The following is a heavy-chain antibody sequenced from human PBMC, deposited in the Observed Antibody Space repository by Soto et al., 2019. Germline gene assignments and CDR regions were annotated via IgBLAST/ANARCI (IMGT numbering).Heavy chain of an antibody. Sequence: EVQLVESGGGLVQPGGSLRLSCAASEFTFSGRSVQWVRQAPGKGLVWVSGIDKVGTDSTYADSVKGRFTSSRDNAKITVYLQMNSLRVEDTAVYYCARGWFGPDVWGKGTTVTVSS. V-gene: IGHV3-74*01. CDR1: EFTFSGRS. D-gene: IGHD3-10*01. CDR3: ARGWFGPDV. J-gene: IGHJ6*03. CDR2: IDKVGTDS.